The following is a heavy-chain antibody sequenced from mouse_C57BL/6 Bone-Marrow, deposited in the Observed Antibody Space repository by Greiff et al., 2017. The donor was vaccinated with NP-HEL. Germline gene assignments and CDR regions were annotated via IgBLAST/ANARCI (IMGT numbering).Heavy chain of an antibody. V-gene: IGHV1-64*01. Sequence: QVQLQQPGAELVKPGASVKLSCKASGYTFTSYWMHWVKQRPGQGLEWIGMIHPNSGSTNYNEKFKSKATLTVDKSSSTAYMQLSSLTSEDSAVYYCARTSDGYRYFDVWGTGTTVTVSS. J-gene: IGHJ1*03. CDR3: ARTSDGYRYFDV. CDR1: GYTFTSYW. CDR2: IHPNSGST. D-gene: IGHD2-3*01.